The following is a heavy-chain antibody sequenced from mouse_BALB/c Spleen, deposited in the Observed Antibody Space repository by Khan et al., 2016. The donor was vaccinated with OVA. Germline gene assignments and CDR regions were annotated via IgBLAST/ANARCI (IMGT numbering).Heavy chain of an antibody. V-gene: IGHV1-4*01. CDR3: AREGAYYRSDGWFSY. CDR1: GYTFTTYT. Sequence: QVQLKQSGAELARPGASVKMSCKASGYTFTTYTMHWVKQRPGQGLEWIGYINPTNGYTNYNQKFKDKSTLTADKSSSTAYMQLSSLTSDHSAVXYCAREGAYYRSDGWFSYWGQGTLVTVSA. J-gene: IGHJ3*01. D-gene: IGHD2-14*01. CDR2: INPTNGYT.